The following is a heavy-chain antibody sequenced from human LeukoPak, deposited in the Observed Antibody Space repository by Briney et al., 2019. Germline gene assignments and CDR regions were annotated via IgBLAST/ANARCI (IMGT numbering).Heavy chain of an antibody. D-gene: IGHD3-16*01. CDR1: GYTFTSYH. CDR2: INPSGGST. CDR3: ARSRGGFSSGCDY. V-gene: IGHV1-46*01. J-gene: IGHJ4*02. Sequence: ASVKVSCKASGYTFTSYHMHWVRQAPGQGLESMGIINPSGGSTIYAQKFQGRVTMTRDTSTSTVYMELNSLRSEDTAVYYCARSRGGFSSGCDYWGQGILVTVSS.